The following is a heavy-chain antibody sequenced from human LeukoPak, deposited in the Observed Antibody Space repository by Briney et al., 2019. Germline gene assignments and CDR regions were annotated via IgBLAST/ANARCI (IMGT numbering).Heavy chain of an antibody. CDR2: ISAYNGNT. D-gene: IGHD3-10*01. CDR1: GYTFTSYG. J-gene: IGHJ6*02. V-gene: IGHV1-18*01. CDR3: VRTELGSGRYGMDV. Sequence: ASVKVSCKASGYTFTSYGISWVRQAPGQGLEWMGWISAYNGNTNYAQKLQGRVTMTTDTSTSTAYMELRSLRSDDTAVYYCVRTELGSGRYGMDVWGQGTTVTVSS.